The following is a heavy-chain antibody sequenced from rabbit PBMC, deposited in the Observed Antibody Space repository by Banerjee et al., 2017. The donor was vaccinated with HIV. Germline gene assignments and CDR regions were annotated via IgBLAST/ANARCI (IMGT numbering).Heavy chain of an antibody. Sequence: QEQLVESGGGLVQPEGSLTLTCTASGFSFSSGYHMCWVRQAPGKGLEWIACIYADSSGLTFYASWAKGRFTISKTSSTTVTLQMTSLTAADTATYFCARGSTSGLHYFGMDLWGQGTLVTVS. J-gene: IGHJ6*01. V-gene: IGHV1S45*01. CDR2: IYADSSGLT. CDR1: GFSFSSGYH. CDR3: ARGSTSGLHYFGMDL. D-gene: IGHD1-1*01.